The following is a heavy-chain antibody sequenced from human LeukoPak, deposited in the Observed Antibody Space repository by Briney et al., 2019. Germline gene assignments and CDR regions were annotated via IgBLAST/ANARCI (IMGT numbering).Heavy chain of an antibody. D-gene: IGHD6-19*01. CDR3: AREDSSGWFSAH. V-gene: IGHV3-33*01. CDR2: IWHDGSKQ. J-gene: IGHJ4*02. Sequence: GGSLRLSCAASGFTFSGHGMHWIRQAPGKGLEWVGVIWHDGSKQLYADSVKGRFSISRDDSTSTLYLQMNSLRAEDTAVYYCAREDSSGWFSAHWGQGTLVTVSS. CDR1: GFTFSGHG.